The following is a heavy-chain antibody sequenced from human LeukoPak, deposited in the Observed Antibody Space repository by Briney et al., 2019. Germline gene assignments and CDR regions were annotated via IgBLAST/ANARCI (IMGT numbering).Heavy chain of an antibody. CDR2: ISSSSSYI. CDR1: GFTFSSYS. V-gene: IGHV3-21*01. J-gene: IGHJ3*02. D-gene: IGHD1-7*01. Sequence: GGSLRLSCAASGFTFSSYSMNWVRQAPGKGLEWVSSISSSSSYIYYADSVKGRFTISRDNAKNSLYLQMNSLRAEDTAVYYCARDYSELRGPFDAFDIWGQGTMVTVSS. CDR3: ARDYSELRGPFDAFDI.